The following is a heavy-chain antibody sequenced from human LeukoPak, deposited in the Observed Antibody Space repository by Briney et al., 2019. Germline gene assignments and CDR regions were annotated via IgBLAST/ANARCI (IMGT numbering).Heavy chain of an antibody. CDR2: ISSSGSTI. Sequence: PGGSLRLSCAASGFTFSSYEMNWVRQAPGKVLEWVSYISSSGSTIYYADSVKGRFTISRDNAKNSLYLQMNSLRADDTAVYYCATIENYWSFDYWGQGTLVTVSS. D-gene: IGHD1-1*01. V-gene: IGHV3-48*03. J-gene: IGHJ4*02. CDR1: GFTFSSYE. CDR3: ATIENYWSFDY.